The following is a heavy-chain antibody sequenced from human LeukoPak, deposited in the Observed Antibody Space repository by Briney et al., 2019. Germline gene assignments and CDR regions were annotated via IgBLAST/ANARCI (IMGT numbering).Heavy chain of an antibody. D-gene: IGHD3-10*01. CDR3: ARGLMVRGVINIGY. CDR1: GYTFTSYG. V-gene: IGHV1-8*02. J-gene: IGHJ4*02. CDR2: MNPNSGNT. Sequence: ASVKVSCKASGYTFTSYGISWVRQAPGQGLEWMGWMNPNSGNTGYAQKFQGRVTMTRNTSISTAYMELSSLRSEDTAVYYCARGLMVRGVINIGYWGQGTLVTVSS.